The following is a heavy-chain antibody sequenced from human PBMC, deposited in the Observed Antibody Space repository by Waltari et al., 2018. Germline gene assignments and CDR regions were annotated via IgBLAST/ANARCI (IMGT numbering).Heavy chain of an antibody. Sequence: EVQLVESGGDLVQPGGSLRLSCAASGFTFSNYWMHWVRQAPGKGLAWVSRINVEWSSTVYANSGAGRFTISRDNAKNTVYLEMSGLRAEDTAVYYCTRGEINYSRFDYWGQGSLVTVSS. CDR3: TRGEINYSRFDY. CDR2: INVEWSST. J-gene: IGHJ4*02. V-gene: IGHV3-74*01. D-gene: IGHD4-4*01. CDR1: GFTFSNYW.